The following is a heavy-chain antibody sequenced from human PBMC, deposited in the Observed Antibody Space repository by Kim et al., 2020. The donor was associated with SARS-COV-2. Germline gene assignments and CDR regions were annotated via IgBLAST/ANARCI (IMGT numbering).Heavy chain of an antibody. CDR1: GFTFSSYG. J-gene: IGHJ6*02. Sequence: GGSLRLSCAASGFTFSSYGIHWVRQAPGKGLEWVAVISYDGTNKYYADSVKGRFTISRDNSKNTLYLQMNSLRAEDTAVYYCAKDRYYGSGTGGMDVWGQGTTVTVSS. D-gene: IGHD3-10*01. CDR2: ISYDGTNK. V-gene: IGHV3-30*18. CDR3: AKDRYYGSGTGGMDV.